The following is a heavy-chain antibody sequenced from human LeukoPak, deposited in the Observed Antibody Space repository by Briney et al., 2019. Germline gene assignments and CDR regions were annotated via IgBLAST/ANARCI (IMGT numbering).Heavy chain of an antibody. CDR2: LYYTGTT. CDR1: GDSMNSGDYY. Sequence: SETLSLTCTVSGDSMNSGDYYWSWIRQRPGQALEWIGYLYYTGTTYYSPSLESRLFISVDTSEKQFSLSLFSVTSADTAIYYCARGTKVSRNFGFWGPGTLVTVAS. CDR3: ARGTKVSRNFGF. D-gene: IGHD2-8*01. V-gene: IGHV4-31*03. J-gene: IGHJ4*02.